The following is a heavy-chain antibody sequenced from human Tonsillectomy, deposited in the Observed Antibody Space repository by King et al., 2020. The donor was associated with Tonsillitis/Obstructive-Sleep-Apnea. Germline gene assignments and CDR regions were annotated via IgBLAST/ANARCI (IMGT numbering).Heavy chain of an antibody. CDR3: VAYYYYYGMDV. CDR1: GGSFSGYY. V-gene: IGHV4-34*01. CDR2: INHSGST. J-gene: IGHJ6*02. Sequence: VQLQQWGAGLLKPSETLSLTCTVYGGSFSGYYWSWIRQPPGKGLEWIGEINHSGSTNYNPSLKSRVTISVDTYKNQFSLKLSSVTAADTAVYYCVAYYYYYGMDVWGQGTTVTVSS.